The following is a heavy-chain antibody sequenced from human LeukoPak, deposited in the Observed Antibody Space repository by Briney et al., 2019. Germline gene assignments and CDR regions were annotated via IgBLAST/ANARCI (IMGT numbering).Heavy chain of an antibody. CDR3: ARRGYSYGGGFDY. Sequence: SETLSLTCTVSGGSISSSSYYWGWIRQPPGKGLEWIGSIYYSGSTNYNPSLKSRVTISVDTSKNQFSLKLSSVAAADTAVYYCARRGYSYGGGFDYWGQGTLVTVSS. V-gene: IGHV4-39*07. J-gene: IGHJ4*02. CDR2: IYYSGST. CDR1: GGSISSSSYY. D-gene: IGHD5-18*01.